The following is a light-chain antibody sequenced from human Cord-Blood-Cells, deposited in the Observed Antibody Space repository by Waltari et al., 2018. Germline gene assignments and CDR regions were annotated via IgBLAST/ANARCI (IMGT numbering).Light chain of an antibody. Sequence: DIQMTHSPSPLPASVGDRVAITCRASQSISSWLAWYQQKPGKAPKLLIYDASSLESGVPSRFSGSGSGTEFTLTISSLQPDDFATYYCQQYNSYSQTFGQGTKVEIK. V-gene: IGKV1-5*01. CDR2: DAS. J-gene: IGKJ1*01. CDR1: QSISSW. CDR3: QQYNSYSQT.